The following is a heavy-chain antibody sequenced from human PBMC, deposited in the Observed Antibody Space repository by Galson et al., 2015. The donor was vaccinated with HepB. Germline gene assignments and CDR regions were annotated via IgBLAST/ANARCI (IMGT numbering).Heavy chain of an antibody. D-gene: IGHD6-19*01. Sequence: SLRLSCAASDFTFSTWIMHWVRQAPGKGLEWVTVISHEVSIISYADSVKGRFTISRDNSKNTLYLQMNSLRAEDSAVYYCARGVDSSGYADVFDMWGQGTAVTVSS. CDR1: DFTFSTWI. CDR2: ISHEVSII. J-gene: IGHJ3*02. CDR3: ARGVDSSGYADVFDM. V-gene: IGHV3-30-3*01.